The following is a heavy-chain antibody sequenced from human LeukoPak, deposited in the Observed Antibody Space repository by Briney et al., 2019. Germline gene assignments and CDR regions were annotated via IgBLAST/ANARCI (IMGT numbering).Heavy chain of an antibody. V-gene: IGHV1-46*01. J-gene: IGHJ4*02. CDR3: ARDHESYYGSGSYYPGGCNY. CDR2: INPSGGGT. D-gene: IGHD3-10*01. CDR1: GYTFTNYY. Sequence: WASVKVSCKASGYTFTNYYMHWVRQAPGQGLDWMGIINPSGGGTSYAQKFQGRVSMTRDTSTGTVYMELSSLRSEDTAVYYCARDHESYYGSGSYYPGGCNYWGQGTLVTVSS.